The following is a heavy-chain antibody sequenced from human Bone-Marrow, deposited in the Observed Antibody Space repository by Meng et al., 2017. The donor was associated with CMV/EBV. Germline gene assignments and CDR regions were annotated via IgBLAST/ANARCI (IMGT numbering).Heavy chain of an antibody. CDR2: IGTAGDT. Sequence: GGSLRLSCAACGFTFSSYDMHWVRQATGKGLEWVSAIGTAGDTYYPGSVKGQFTISRDNSKNTLYLQMNSLRAEDTAVYYCARTESSSPHFDYWGQGPRSPSPQ. J-gene: IGHJ4*02. V-gene: IGHV3-13*03. CDR1: GFTFSSYD. CDR3: ARTESSSPHFDY. D-gene: IGHD6-6*01.